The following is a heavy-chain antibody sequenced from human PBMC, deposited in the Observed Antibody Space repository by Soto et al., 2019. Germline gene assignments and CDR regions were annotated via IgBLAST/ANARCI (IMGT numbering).Heavy chain of an antibody. V-gene: IGHV3-23*01. CDR1: GFTFSSYA. D-gene: IGHD2-21*02. CDR2: ISGSGGST. CDR3: AKVLAYCGGDCYSGPDY. Sequence: GGSLRLSCAASGFTFSSYAMHWVRQAPGKGLEWVSAISGSGGSTYYADSVKGRFTISRDNSKNTLYLQMNSLRAEDTAVYYCAKVLAYCGGDCYSGPDYWGQGTLVTVSS. J-gene: IGHJ4*02.